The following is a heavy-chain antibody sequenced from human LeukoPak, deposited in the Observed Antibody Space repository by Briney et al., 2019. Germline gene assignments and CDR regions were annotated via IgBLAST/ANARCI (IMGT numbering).Heavy chain of an antibody. D-gene: IGHD4-17*01. CDR1: GLTVTNNY. V-gene: IGHV3-66*01. CDR3: TYGDYPLTY. CDR2: IYSNGDT. Sequence: SGGSLRLSFAASGLTVTNNYWNWVRQPPGKGPEWISLIYSNGDTQYAGSVKDRFTLSRDNSKNTLYLQMNSLRAEDTAVYYCTYGDYPLTYWGRGTLVSVSS. J-gene: IGHJ4*02.